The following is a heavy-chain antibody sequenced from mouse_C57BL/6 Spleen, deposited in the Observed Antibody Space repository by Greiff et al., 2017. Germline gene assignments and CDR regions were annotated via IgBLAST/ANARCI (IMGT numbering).Heavy chain of an antibody. V-gene: IGHV8-8*01. J-gene: IGHJ3*01. Sequence: QVTPKESGPGILQPSQTLSLNCPFSGFSLSTFGMGVGWIRPPSGKGLEWLAHIWWDDDKYYNPALKSRLTISKDTSKNKVFLKIANVDTADSATYYCARITGTAWFAYWGQGTLVTVSA. CDR1: GFSLSTFGMG. CDR2: IWWDDDK. CDR3: ARITGTAWFAY. D-gene: IGHD4-1*01.